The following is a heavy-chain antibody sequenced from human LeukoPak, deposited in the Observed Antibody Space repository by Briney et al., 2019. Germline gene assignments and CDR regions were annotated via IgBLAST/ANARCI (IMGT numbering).Heavy chain of an antibody. CDR1: GFTLSTNA. CDR3: AKDVGKWESLHFFDH. Sequence: GGSLRLSCLTSGFTLSTNAMSWVRQAPGKGLEWISGISGSGASTYYADSVKGRFTISRDDSRNTLYLQMNSLRGDDTAVYYCAKDVGKWESLHFFDHWGQGTLVTVSS. J-gene: IGHJ4*02. CDR2: ISGSGAST. V-gene: IGHV3-23*01. D-gene: IGHD1-26*01.